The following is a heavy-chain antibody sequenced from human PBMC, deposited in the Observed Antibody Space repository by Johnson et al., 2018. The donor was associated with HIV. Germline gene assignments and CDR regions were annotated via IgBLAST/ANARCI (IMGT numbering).Heavy chain of an antibody. CDR1: GFTFSSYA. CDR2: ISYDGSNK. J-gene: IGHJ3*02. Sequence: QVQLVESGGGLVQPGGSLRLSCAASGFTFSSYAMHWVRQAPGKGLEWVAVISYDGSNKYYADSVKGRFTISRDNSKNTLYVQMNSLRGEDTAVYYCAKGQVVVAATSAFDIWGQGTMVTVSS. V-gene: IGHV3-30*04. CDR3: AKGQVVVAATSAFDI. D-gene: IGHD2-15*01.